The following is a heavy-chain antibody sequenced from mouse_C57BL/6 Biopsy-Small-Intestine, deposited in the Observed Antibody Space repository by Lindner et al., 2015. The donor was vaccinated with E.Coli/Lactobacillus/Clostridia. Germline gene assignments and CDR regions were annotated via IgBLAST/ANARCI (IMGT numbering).Heavy chain of an antibody. Sequence: VQLQESGAELVKPGASVKLSCTTSGFNIKDYFIHWVKQRTEQGLDWIGRIDPGDGETKYAPKFQGRATITADTSSNTAYLQLNSLTSEDTAVYYCALYGRYWYFDVWGTGTTVTVSS. CDR3: ALYGRYWYFDV. J-gene: IGHJ1*03. D-gene: IGHD1-1*01. CDR2: IDPGDGET. V-gene: IGHV14-2*01. CDR1: GFNIKDYF.